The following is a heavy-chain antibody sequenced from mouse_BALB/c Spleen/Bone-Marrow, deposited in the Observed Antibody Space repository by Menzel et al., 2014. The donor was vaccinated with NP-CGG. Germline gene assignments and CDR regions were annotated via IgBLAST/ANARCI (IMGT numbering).Heavy chain of an antibody. CDR3: GRGNYDYDSWFGY. V-gene: IGHV1-37*01. CDR2: INPYNGDP. J-gene: IGHJ3*01. Sequence: CGPELVKPGASVKISCKASGYSFTGYFMNWMKQSHGKSLEWIGRINPYNGDPFYNQKFKGKATLTVDKSSSTAHMELLSLTSGDSAVYYCGRGNYDYDSWFGYWGQGTLVTVSA. CDR1: GYSFTGYF. D-gene: IGHD2-4*01.